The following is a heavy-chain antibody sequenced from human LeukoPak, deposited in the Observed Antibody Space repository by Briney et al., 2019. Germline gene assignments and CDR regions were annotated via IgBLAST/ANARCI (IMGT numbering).Heavy chain of an antibody. V-gene: IGHV4-34*01. J-gene: IGHJ4*02. D-gene: IGHD6-19*01. Sequence: SETLSLTCAVYGGSFTIYSWTWIRQPPGKSLEWVGEISPSGNTQYNPSLKSRVTISVDTSKNQFSLKLSSVTAADTAVYYCARSRTGYSSGWHAPATTYFDYWGRGTLVTVSS. CDR1: GGSFTIYS. CDR2: ISPSGNT. CDR3: ARSRTGYSSGWHAPATTYFDY.